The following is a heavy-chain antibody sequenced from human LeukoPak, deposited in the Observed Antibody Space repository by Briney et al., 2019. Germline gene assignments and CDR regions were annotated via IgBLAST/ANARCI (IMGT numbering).Heavy chain of an antibody. J-gene: IGHJ4*02. D-gene: IGHD5-24*01. CDR3: ARRRRDGYNYN. V-gene: IGHV4-34*09. Sequence: SETLSLTCAVYGGSFSGYYWSWIRQPPGKGLEWIGYIYYSGSTYYNPSLKSRVTISVDTSKNQFSLKLSSVTAADTAVYYCARRRRDGYNYNWGQGTLVTVSS. CDR1: GGSFSGYY. CDR2: IYYSGST.